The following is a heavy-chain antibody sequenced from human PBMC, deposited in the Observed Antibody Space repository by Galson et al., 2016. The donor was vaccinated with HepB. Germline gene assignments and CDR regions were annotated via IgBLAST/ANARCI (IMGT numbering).Heavy chain of an antibody. D-gene: IGHD3-10*01. CDR2: ISWDGTSA. CDR3: AKGKLLWFGELPQDDSFDF. V-gene: IGHV3-43D*04. Sequence: SLRLSCAASGFTFDDYAMHWVRQAPGKGLEWVSLISWDGTSAYYADSVKGRFTISRDNTKNSLYLQMNSLRAEDTALYYCAKGKLLWFGELPQDDSFDFWAKGQWSPSLQ. J-gene: IGHJ3*01. CDR1: GFTFDDYA.